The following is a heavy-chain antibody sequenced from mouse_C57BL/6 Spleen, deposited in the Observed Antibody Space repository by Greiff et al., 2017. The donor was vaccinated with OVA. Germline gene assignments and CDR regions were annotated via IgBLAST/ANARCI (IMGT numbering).Heavy chain of an antibody. CDR1: GFSLTSYG. D-gene: IGHD6-1*01. V-gene: IGHV2-2*01. Sequence: VMLVESGPGLVQPSQSLSITCTVSGFSLTSYGVHWVRQSPGKGLEWLGVIWSGGSTDYNAAFISRLSISKDNSKSQVFFKMNSLQADDTAIYYCASPSTGYYAMDYWGQGTSVTVSS. CDR2: IWSGGST. J-gene: IGHJ4*01. CDR3: ASPSTGYYAMDY.